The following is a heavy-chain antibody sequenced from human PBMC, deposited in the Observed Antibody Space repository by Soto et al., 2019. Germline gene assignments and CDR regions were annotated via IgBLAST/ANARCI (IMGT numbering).Heavy chain of an antibody. V-gene: IGHV4-31*02. Sequence: QVQLQESGPGLVKPSQTLSLICTVSGDSMSTGGYYWTWIRQHPGKGLEWIGHIYTTGTTYYSPSLKSQVTMSIDKSSNRFSLNLSSVTAADTAVYYCSRGRGSTPLRDWGPGALVTVSP. CDR3: SRGRGSTPLRD. CDR1: GDSMSTGGYY. J-gene: IGHJ4*02. CDR2: IYTTGTT. D-gene: IGHD6-13*01.